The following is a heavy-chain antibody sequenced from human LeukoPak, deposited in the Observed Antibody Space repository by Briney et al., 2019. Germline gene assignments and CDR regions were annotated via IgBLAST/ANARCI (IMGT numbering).Heavy chain of an antibody. Sequence: SQTLSLTCTVSGGSISSGGYYWSWIRQHPGKGLEWIGYIYYSGSTYYNPSLRSRVTISVDTSKNQFSLKLSSVTAADTAVYYCARGGVLRYFDWSTPPPNWFVPWGQGTLVTVSS. V-gene: IGHV4-31*03. CDR2: IYYSGST. J-gene: IGHJ5*02. D-gene: IGHD3-9*01. CDR3: ARGGVLRYFDWSTPPPNWFVP. CDR1: GGSISSGGYY.